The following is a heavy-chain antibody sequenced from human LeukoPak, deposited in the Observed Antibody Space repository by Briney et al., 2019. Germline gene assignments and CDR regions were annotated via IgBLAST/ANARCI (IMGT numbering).Heavy chain of an antibody. CDR1: GGSISSSSYY. V-gene: IGHV4-39*07. J-gene: IGHJ3*02. CDR2: IYYSGST. Sequence: SSETLSLTCTVSGGSISSSSYYWGWIRQPPGKGLEWIGSIYYSGSTYYNPSLKSRVTISVDTSKNQFSLKLSSVTAADTAVYYCAREVRQGAFDIWGQGTMVTVSS. CDR3: AREVRQGAFDI.